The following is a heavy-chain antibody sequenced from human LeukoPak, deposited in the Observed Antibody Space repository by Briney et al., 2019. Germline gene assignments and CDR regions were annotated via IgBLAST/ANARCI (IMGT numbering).Heavy chain of an antibody. CDR3: ARRGTYDYDRSGF. CDR2: IIPILGIA. D-gene: IGHD3-22*01. V-gene: IGHV1-69*04. Sequence: GASVKVSCKASGGTFSSYAISWVRQAPGQGLEWMGRIIPILGIANYAQKFQGRVTITADKSTSTAYMELSSLRSEDTAVYYCARRGTYDYDRSGFGGQGTLVTVSS. CDR1: GGTFSSYA. J-gene: IGHJ4*02.